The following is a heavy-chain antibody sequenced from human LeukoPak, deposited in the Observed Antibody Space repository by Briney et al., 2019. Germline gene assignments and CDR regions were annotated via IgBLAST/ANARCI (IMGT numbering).Heavy chain of an antibody. CDR3: AKDLGSYYYYMDV. Sequence: TGGSLRLSCAASGFTFSSYAMSWVRQAPGKGLEWVSAISGSGGSTHYADSVKGRFTISRDNSKNTPYLQMNSLRAEDTAVYYCAKDLGSYYYYMDVWGKGTTVTVSS. J-gene: IGHJ6*03. V-gene: IGHV3-23*01. CDR1: GFTFSSYA. CDR2: ISGSGGST. D-gene: IGHD3-10*01.